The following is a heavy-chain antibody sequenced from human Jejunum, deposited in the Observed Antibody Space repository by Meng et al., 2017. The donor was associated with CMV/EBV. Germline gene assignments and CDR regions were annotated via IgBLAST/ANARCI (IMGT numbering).Heavy chain of an antibody. D-gene: IGHD3-10*01. CDR1: RFTLRRYV. Sequence: SRFTLRRYVKNRVRHGPGKGLGFVSSNRCNGCSTSYSDSVNGRYTFSRNNSKNTPYPEMYSLRGDDTAVNYWSKNWRLYDPNGSASWGQGSLVTVSS. CDR2: NRCNGCST. V-gene: IGHV3-23*01. J-gene: IGHJ5*02. CDR3: SKNWRLYDPNGSAS.